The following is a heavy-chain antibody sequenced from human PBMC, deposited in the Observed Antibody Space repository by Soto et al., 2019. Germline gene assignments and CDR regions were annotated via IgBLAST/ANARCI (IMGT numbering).Heavy chain of an antibody. CDR2: ISGSGGST. D-gene: IGHD3-10*01. CDR3: AKESYYYGSGSYWSWFDP. J-gene: IGHJ5*02. Sequence: EVQLLESGGGLVQPGGSLRLSCAASGFTFSSYAMSWVRQAPGKGLAWVSAISGSGGSTYYADSVKGRFTSSRDNSKNTLYLQMNSLRAEDTAVYYCAKESYYYGSGSYWSWFDPWGQGTLVTVSS. CDR1: GFTFSSYA. V-gene: IGHV3-23*01.